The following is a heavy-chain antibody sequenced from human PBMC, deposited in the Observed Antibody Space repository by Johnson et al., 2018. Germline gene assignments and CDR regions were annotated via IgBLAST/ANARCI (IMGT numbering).Heavy chain of an antibody. CDR1: GGTFSSYT. CDR3: ARDLGWDTDMATGHAFDI. V-gene: IGHV1-69*09. CDR2: IIPILGIA. D-gene: IGHD5-18*01. J-gene: IGHJ3*02. Sequence: VQLVESGAEVKKPGSSVKVSCKASGGTFSSYTISWVRQAPGQGPEWMGRIIPILGIANYAQKFQGRVPITADKSTSTAYMELSSLRSEDTAVYYCARDLGWDTDMATGHAFDIWGQGTTVTVSS.